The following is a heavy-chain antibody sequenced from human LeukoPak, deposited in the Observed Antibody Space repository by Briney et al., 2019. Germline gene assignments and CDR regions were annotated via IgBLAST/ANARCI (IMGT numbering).Heavy chain of an antibody. CDR3: AIKNRATDYYYYYMAV. CDR2: IYTSGST. CDR1: GGSISRYY. V-gene: IGHV4-4*07. Sequence: SETLSLTCTVSGGSISRYYWSWIRQPAGKGLEWIGRIYTSGSTNYNPSLKSRVTMSVDTSKNQFSLKLSSVTAADTAVYNCAIKNRATDYYYYYMAVWGKGTTVTVSS. J-gene: IGHJ6*03.